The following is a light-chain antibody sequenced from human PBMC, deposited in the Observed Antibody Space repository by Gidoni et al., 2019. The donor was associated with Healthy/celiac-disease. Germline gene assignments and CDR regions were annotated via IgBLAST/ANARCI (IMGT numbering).Light chain of an antibody. V-gene: IGLV3-9*01. J-gene: IGLJ2*01. Sequence: SYELTQPLSVSVALGQKARITCGGNNIGSKNVHWYQQKPGQAPVLVIYRDSNRPSGIPARFSGSNSGNTATLTISRAQAGDEADYYCQVWDSSTKGVVFGGGTKLTVL. CDR3: QVWDSSTKGVV. CDR2: RDS. CDR1: NIGSKN.